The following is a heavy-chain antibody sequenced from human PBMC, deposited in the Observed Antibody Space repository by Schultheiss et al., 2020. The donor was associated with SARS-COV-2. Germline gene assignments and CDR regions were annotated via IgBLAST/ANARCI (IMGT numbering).Heavy chain of an antibody. CDR3: ARAHNSGWYEYFDY. D-gene: IGHD6-19*01. CDR1: GGSFSGYY. V-gene: IGHV4-34*01. Sequence: SETLSLTCAVYGGSFSGYYWSWIRQPPGKGLEWIGEINHSGSTNYNPSLKSRVTISVDKSKNQFSLKLSSVTAADTAVYYCARAHNSGWYEYFDYWGQGTLVTVSS. J-gene: IGHJ4*02. CDR2: INHSGST.